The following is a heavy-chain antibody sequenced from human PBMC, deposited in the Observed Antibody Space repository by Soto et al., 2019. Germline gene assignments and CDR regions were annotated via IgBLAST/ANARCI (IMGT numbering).Heavy chain of an antibody. Sequence: SQTLSLPSTVSGDSISSHYWRWIMQTPGKGLEWIGNIYYSGSTNYNPSLKSRVTISVETSKNQFSLNLSSVTAADTAVYFCARLITIVLGVYYYVMEVLVQGNTVTGS. V-gene: IGHV4-59*11. CDR2: IYYSGST. CDR3: ARLITIVLGVYYYVMEV. D-gene: IGHD3-10*01. CDR1: GDSISSHY. J-gene: IGHJ6*02.